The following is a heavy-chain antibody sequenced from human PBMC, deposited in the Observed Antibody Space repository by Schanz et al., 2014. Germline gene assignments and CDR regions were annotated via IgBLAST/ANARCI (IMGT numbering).Heavy chain of an antibody. Sequence: QVQLQESGPGLVKPSGTLSLTCVVSGGSISSGVWWTWARQSPGKGLEWIGEIFHSGTTNYNPSLESRVTISVDKSKNQFSLILSSMTAADTAVYYCTRSTLWSYDVWGQGTMVIVSS. D-gene: IGHD2-21*01. CDR1: GGSISSGVW. CDR3: TRSTLWSYDV. J-gene: IGHJ3*01. CDR2: IFHSGTT. V-gene: IGHV4-4*02.